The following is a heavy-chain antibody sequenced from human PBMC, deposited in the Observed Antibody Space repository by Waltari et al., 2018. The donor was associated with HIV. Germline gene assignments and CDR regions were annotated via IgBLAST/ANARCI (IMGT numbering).Heavy chain of an antibody. CDR2: IGGSENST. Sequence: EVHFAESGGGLVQPGGSLRISCVLSGLPGITSALTWVRPAPEKVLTGGSSIGGSENSTHYADAVRDRFIISRDDSQNTMSLQMDRLILNDTAVYYCAKEAAVSAGPLDAWGQVIVVIVSS. V-gene: IGHV3-23*04. J-gene: IGHJ5*02. D-gene: IGHD6-19*01. CDR3: AKEAAVSAGPLDA. CDR1: GLPGITSA.